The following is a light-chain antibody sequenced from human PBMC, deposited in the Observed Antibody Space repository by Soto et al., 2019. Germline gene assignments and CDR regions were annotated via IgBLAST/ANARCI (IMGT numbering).Light chain of an antibody. V-gene: IGKV3-20*01. CDR3: QQYNDWPWT. CDR2: GAS. CDR1: QSVSNNY. J-gene: IGKJ1*01. Sequence: VLTQSPGTLSLSPGERATLSCRASQSVSNNYLAWYQQKPGQAPRLLIYGASNRATGIPDRYSASGSGTDFTLTISRLEPEDFAVYYCQQYNDWPWTVGQGTKVDI.